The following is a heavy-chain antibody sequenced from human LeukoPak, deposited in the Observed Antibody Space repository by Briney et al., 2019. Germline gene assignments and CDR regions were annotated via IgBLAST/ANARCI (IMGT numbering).Heavy chain of an antibody. CDR1: RFTFSSYG. CDR3: ANESPKRRWLQVDY. CDR2: ISYDGSNK. V-gene: IGHV3-30*18. D-gene: IGHD5-24*01. J-gene: IGHJ4*02. Sequence: GRSLRLSCAASRFTFSSYGMHWVRQAPGKGLEWVAVISYDGSNKYYADSVKGRFTISRDNSKNTLYLQMNSLRAEDTAVYYCANESPKRRWLQVDYWGQGTLVTVSS.